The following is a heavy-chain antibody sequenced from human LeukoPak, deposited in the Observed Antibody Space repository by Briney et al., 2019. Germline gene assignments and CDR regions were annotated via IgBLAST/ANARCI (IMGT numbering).Heavy chain of an antibody. CDR3: ARVVIAANPDAFDI. J-gene: IGHJ3*02. CDR2: ISSSSSTI. Sequence: GTSLRLSCAAYGFIFSSYGMHWVRQAPGKGLEWLSYISSSSSTIYYAHSVKGRFTISRDNAKNSLYLQMDSLRDEDTAVYYCARVVIAANPDAFDIWGQGTMVTVSS. V-gene: IGHV3-48*02. D-gene: IGHD2-15*01. CDR1: GFIFSSYG.